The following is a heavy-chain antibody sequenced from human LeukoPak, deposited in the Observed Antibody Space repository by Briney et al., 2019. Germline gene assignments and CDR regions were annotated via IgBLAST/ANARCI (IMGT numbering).Heavy chain of an antibody. CDR2: IYYSGST. J-gene: IGHJ4*02. CDR1: GGSISSGGYY. CDR3: ARDPGYVWGSYRYFDY. Sequence: SETLSLTCTVSGGSISSGGYYWSWIRQHPGKGLEWIGYIYYSGSTYYNPSLKSRVTISVDTSKNQFSLKLSSVTAADTAVYYCARDPGYVWGSYRYFDYWGQGTLVTVSS. D-gene: IGHD3-16*02. V-gene: IGHV4-31*03.